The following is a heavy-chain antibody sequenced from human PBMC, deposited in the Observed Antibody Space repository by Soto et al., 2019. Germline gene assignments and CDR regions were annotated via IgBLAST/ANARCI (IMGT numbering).Heavy chain of an antibody. Sequence: QVQLVQSGAEVKKPCASVKVSCKTSGYTFTGYYRHWVRQAPGQGPEWMGWINPNSGGTTYAQKFQGRVTVTRDTSISTAYMELSSLRSDDPAVYYCARGGSSSLDYWGQGTLVTVSS. J-gene: IGHJ4*02. CDR1: GYTFTGYY. CDR3: ARGGSSSLDY. V-gene: IGHV1-2*02. CDR2: INPNSGGT. D-gene: IGHD6-6*01.